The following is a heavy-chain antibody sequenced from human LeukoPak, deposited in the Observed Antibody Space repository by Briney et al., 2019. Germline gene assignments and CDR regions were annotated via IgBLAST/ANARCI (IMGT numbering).Heavy chain of an antibody. Sequence: GGSLRLSCAASGFTFSSYWMSWVRQAPGKGLEWVANIKQDGSNKYYVDSAKGRFTISRDNAKNSLYLQMNSLRAEDTAVYYCARAYGYDFYDYWGQGTLVTVSS. D-gene: IGHD5-18*01. CDR1: GFTFSSYW. V-gene: IGHV3-7*01. CDR3: ARAYGYDFYDY. CDR2: IKQDGSNK. J-gene: IGHJ4*02.